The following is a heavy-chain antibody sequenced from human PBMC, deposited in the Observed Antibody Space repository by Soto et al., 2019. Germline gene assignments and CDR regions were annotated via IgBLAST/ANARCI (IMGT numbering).Heavy chain of an antibody. V-gene: IGHV1-69*12. J-gene: IGHJ4*02. CDR1: GGTFSSYA. Sequence: QVQLVQSGAEVKKPGSSVKVSCKASGGTFSSYAISWVRQAPGQGLEWMGGIIPIFGTANYAQKFQGRITITADESTSTASMDLSSLRSEDTAVYYCASERRYRAGYNVYLDFWGPGTLVNVSS. CDR3: ASERRYRAGYNVYLDF. D-gene: IGHD1-26*01. CDR2: IIPIFGTA.